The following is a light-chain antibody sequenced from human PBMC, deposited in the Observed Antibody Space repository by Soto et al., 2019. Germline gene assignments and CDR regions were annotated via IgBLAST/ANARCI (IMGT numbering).Light chain of an antibody. Sequence: DIKITQSASSLSASVGDRVTITCRASQSISSYWNWYQQKPGKAPTLLIYAASSLQSGVPSRFSASGSGTDFPLTISSLQPEDFATYYCQQSYSTPLTFGGGTNLDIK. V-gene: IGKV1-39*01. CDR2: AAS. CDR1: QSISSY. CDR3: QQSYSTPLT. J-gene: IGKJ4*01.